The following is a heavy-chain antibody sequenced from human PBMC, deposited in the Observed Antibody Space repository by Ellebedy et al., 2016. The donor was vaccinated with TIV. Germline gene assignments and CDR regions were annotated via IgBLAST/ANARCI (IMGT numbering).Heavy chain of an antibody. D-gene: IGHD3-22*01. CDR1: DGSISSGAYF. V-gene: IGHV4-39*07. CDR3: AINYYDSSGMFDY. CDR2: INHSGST. J-gene: IGHJ4*02. Sequence: SETLSLTXTVSDGSISSGAYFWSWIRQPPGKGLEWIGEINHSGSTNYNPSLKSRVTISVDKSKNQFSLKLSSVTAADTAVYYCAINYYDSSGMFDYWGQGTLVTVSS.